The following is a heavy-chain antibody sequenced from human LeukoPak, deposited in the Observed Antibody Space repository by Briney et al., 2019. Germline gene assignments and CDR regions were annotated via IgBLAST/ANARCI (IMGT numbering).Heavy chain of an antibody. CDR1: GGSFSGYY. CDR3: ARGRSTIWYSSSLDY. J-gene: IGHJ4*02. Sequence: SETLSLTCAVYGGSFSGYYWSWIRQPPGKGLEWIGEINHSGSTNCNPSLKSRVTISVDTSKNQFSLKLSSVTAADTAVYYCARGRSTIWYSSSLDYWGQGTLVTVSS. D-gene: IGHD6-6*01. V-gene: IGHV4-34*01. CDR2: INHSGST.